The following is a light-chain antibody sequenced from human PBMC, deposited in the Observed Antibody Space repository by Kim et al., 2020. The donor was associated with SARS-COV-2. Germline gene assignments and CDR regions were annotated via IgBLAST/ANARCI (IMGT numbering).Light chain of an antibody. CDR2: DAS. Sequence: DIQMTQSPSSLSASVGDRVTITCQASQDISNYLNWYQQKPGKAPKLLIYDASNLETGVPSRFSGSGSGTDFTFTISSLQPEDIATYYCQQYDKCGLTFGGGTKVDIK. CDR3: QQYDKCGLT. CDR1: QDISNY. J-gene: IGKJ4*01. V-gene: IGKV1-33*01.